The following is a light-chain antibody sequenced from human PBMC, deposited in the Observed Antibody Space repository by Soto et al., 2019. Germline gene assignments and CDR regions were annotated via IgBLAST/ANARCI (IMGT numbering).Light chain of an antibody. V-gene: IGKV3-11*01. CDR3: QERPGGSPST. Sequence: AVMLTLNHGGRATLSCRASQSVSLSLAWYPQKRGQAPRLLIYDASKRASGFPARFSGSGSGTDFTLTISSREPGDFAVYYGQERPGGSPSTFGQG. CDR2: DAS. CDR1: QSVSLS. J-gene: IGKJ1*01.